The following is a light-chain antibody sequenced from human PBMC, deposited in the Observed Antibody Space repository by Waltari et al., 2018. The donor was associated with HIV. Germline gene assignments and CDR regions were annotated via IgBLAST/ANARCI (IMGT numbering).Light chain of an antibody. Sequence: ETVMTQSTATLSVSPGERATLSCWASQSVGSNLAWYQQKPGQAPRLLIYGASTRATGVPARFSGSGSGTEFALIISSLQSEDFAIYYCHQYNNWPPWTFGQGTKVEIK. CDR1: QSVGSN. V-gene: IGKV3-15*01. J-gene: IGKJ1*01. CDR3: HQYNNWPPWT. CDR2: GAS.